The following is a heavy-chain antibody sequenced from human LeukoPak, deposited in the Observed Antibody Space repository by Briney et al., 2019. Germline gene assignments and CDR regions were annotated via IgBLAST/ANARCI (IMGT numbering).Heavy chain of an antibody. CDR3: ARGRIVGAALGYYYYTDV. D-gene: IGHD1-26*01. V-gene: IGHV1-2*02. Sequence: ASVKVSCKASGYTFTGYYMHWVRQAPGQGLEWMGWINPNSGGTNYAQKFQGRVTMTRDTSISTAYMELSRLRSDDTAVYYCARGRIVGAALGYYYYTDVWGKGTTVTISS. CDR2: INPNSGGT. J-gene: IGHJ6*03. CDR1: GYTFTGYY.